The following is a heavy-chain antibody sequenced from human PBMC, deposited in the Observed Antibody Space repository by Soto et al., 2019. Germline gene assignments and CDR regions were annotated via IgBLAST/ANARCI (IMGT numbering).Heavy chain of an antibody. CDR1: GGSISSSSYY. V-gene: IGHV4-39*01. CDR3: ARQPTIFGVVSSLYYYYMGV. CDR2: IYYSGST. Sequence: QLQLQESGPGLVKPSETLSLTCTVSGGSISSSSYYWGWIRQPPGKGLEWIGRIYYSGSTYYNPSLRSRVTISVDRSKTQFSLKLSSVTAADTAVYYCARQPTIFGVVSSLYYYYMGVWGKGPTVTVSS. D-gene: IGHD3-3*01. J-gene: IGHJ6*03.